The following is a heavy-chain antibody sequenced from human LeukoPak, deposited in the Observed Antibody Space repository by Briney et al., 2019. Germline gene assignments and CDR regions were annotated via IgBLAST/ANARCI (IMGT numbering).Heavy chain of an antibody. CDR3: AKDLVGATLDY. CDR1: GFTFSSYG. D-gene: IGHD1-26*01. CDR2: ISYDGSNK. J-gene: IGHJ4*02. V-gene: IGHV3-30*18. Sequence: PRGSLRLSCAASGFTFSSYGMHWVRQAPGKGLEWVAVISYDGSNKYYADSVKGRFTISRDNSKNTLYLQMNSLRAEDTAVYYCAKDLVGATLDYWGQGTLVTVSS.